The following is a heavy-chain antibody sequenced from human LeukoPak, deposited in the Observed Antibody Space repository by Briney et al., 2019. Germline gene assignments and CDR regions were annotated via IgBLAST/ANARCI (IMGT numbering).Heavy chain of an antibody. CDR1: GFTFSSYA. J-gene: IGHJ4*02. CDR3: AKDCASGYSSSRYGY. D-gene: IGHD6-13*01. Sequence: PGWCLTVSCVASGFTFSSYAMSGIRQAPGMGLEWVSALSGVGGSTYSTDAVEGRFTTCREKHKHTLHLQMKTLRAEDTPVYYCAKDCASGYSSSRYGYWPQRTGVPVPS. CDR2: LSGVGGST. V-gene: IGHV3-23*01.